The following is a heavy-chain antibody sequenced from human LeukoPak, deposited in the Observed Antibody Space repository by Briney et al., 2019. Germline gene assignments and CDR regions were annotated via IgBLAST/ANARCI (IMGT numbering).Heavy chain of an antibody. Sequence: SETLSLTCTVSGGSISSSSYYWGWIRQPPGKGLEWIGSIYYSGSTYCNPSLKSRVTISVDTSKNQFSLKLSSVTAADTAVYYCAREHKGIYGGNPLFFDYWGQGTLVTVSS. CDR3: AREHKGIYGGNPLFFDY. CDR2: IYYSGST. J-gene: IGHJ4*02. D-gene: IGHD4-23*01. CDR1: GGSISSSSYY. V-gene: IGHV4-39*02.